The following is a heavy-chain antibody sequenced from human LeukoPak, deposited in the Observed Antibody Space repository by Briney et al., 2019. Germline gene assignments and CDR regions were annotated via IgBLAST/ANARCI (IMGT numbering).Heavy chain of an antibody. D-gene: IGHD4-23*01. CDR1: GFTFSSNG. CDR3: AKEQATGGNPVYYYYGMDV. V-gene: IGHV3-30*18. Sequence: GGSLRLSCAASGFTFSSNGMHWVRQAPGKGLEWVAVISYDGRNKFYADSVKGRFTISRDNAKNSLYLQMNSLRAEDTALYYCAKEQATGGNPVYYYYGMDVWGQGTTVTVSS. J-gene: IGHJ6*02. CDR2: ISYDGRNK.